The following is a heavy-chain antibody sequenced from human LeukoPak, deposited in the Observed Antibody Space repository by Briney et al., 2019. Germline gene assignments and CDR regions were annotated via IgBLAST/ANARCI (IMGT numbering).Heavy chain of an antibody. D-gene: IGHD6-13*01. J-gene: IGHJ4*02. V-gene: IGHV3-21*01. CDR3: ARDRIAAAGTPDY. CDR2: ISSSSSYI. CDR1: GFTFSSYS. Sequence: GGSLRLSCAASGFTFSSYSMNWVRQAPGKGLEWVSSISSSSSYIYYADSVKGRFTISRDNAKNSLYLQMSSLRAEDTAVYYCARDRIAAAGTPDYWGQGTLVTVSS.